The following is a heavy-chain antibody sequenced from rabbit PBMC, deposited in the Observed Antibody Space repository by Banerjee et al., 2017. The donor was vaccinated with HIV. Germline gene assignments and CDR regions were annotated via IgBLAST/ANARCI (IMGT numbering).Heavy chain of an antibody. CDR1: GFSFSSSYY. CDR3: ARDGGYTKDDHL. Sequence: QSLEESGGDLVKPGASLTLTCTASGFSFSSSYYIGWVRQAPGKGLEWIACIDADNSGSTYYASWAKGRFTISKTSSTTVTLQMTSLTAADTATYFCARDGGYTKDDHLWGPGTLVTVS. J-gene: IGHJ6*01. CDR2: IDADNSGST. D-gene: IGHD8-1*01. V-gene: IGHV1S40*01.